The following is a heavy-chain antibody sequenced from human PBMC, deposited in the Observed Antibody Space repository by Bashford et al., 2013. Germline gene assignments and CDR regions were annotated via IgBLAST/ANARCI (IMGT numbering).Heavy chain of an antibody. D-gene: IGHD1-14*01. CDR1: GFSLSTSGVG. CDR3: AHRKRNSVDNQGYYYYYMDV. V-gene: IGHV2-5*02. CDR2: IYWDDDK. Sequence: SGPTLVKPTQTLTLTCTFSGFSLSTSGVGVGWIRQPPGKALEWLALIYWDDDKRYSPSLKSRLTITKDTSKNQVVLTMTNMDPVDTATYYCAHRKRNSVDNQGYYYYYMDVWAKGTTVTVSS. J-gene: IGHJ6*03.